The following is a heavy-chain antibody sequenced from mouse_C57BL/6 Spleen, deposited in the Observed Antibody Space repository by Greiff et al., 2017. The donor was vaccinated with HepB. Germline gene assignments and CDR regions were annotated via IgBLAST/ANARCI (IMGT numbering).Heavy chain of an antibody. Sequence: QVQLKQPGAELVKPGASVKLSCKASGYTFTSYWMQWVKQRPGQGLEWIGEIDPSDSYTNYNQKFKGKATLTVDTSSTTAYMPLSSLTSDDSAVYYCARCYSYYYAMDYWGQGTSVTVSS. D-gene: IGHD1-1*01. CDR1: GYTFTSYW. CDR3: ARCYSYYYAMDY. CDR2: IDPSDSYT. V-gene: IGHV1-50*01. J-gene: IGHJ4*01.